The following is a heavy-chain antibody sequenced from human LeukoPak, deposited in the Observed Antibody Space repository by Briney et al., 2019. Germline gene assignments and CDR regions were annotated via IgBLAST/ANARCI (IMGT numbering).Heavy chain of an antibody. CDR2: MNPNSGNT. CDR1: GYTFTSYD. D-gene: IGHD6-13*01. J-gene: IGHJ6*03. Sequence: ASVKVSCKASGYTFTSYDINWVRQATGQGLEWMGWMNPNSGNTGYAQRFQGRVTMTRNTSISTAYMELSSLRSEDTAVYYCARVGIAAAGQPRRKYYYYYYMDVWGKGTTVTVSS. CDR3: ARVGIAAAGQPRRKYYYYYYMDV. V-gene: IGHV1-8*01.